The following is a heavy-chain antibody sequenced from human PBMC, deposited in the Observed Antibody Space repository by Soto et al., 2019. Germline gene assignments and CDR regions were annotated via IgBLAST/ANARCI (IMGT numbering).Heavy chain of an antibody. J-gene: IGHJ6*02. CDR2: ISYDGRIN. Sequence: QVQLVESGGGVVQPGRSLRLSCAASGFTFSKFAMDWVRQAPGKGLEWLAVISYDGRINYYADSVKGRFTVSRDNSKNTLLLQMNSLPPEDTAVYYCARYRSLLTVSRLYYYGLDVWGQGTTVTVSS. CDR3: ARYRSLLTVSRLYYYGLDV. V-gene: IGHV3-30*04. CDR1: GFTFSKFA. D-gene: IGHD3-9*01.